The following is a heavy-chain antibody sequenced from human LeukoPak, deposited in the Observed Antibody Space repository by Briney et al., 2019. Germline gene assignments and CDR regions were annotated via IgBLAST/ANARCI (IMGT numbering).Heavy chain of an antibody. D-gene: IGHD2-2*01. CDR2: IYYSGST. CDR3: ARETAAAKVDP. J-gene: IGHJ5*02. V-gene: IGHV4-30-4*08. Sequence: SQPLSLTCTVSGGSISSGDYYWSWIRQPPGKGPEWIGYIYYSGSTYYNPSLKSRVTISVDTSKNQFSLKLSSVTAADTAVYYCARETAAAKVDPWGQGTLVTVSS. CDR1: GGSISSGDYY.